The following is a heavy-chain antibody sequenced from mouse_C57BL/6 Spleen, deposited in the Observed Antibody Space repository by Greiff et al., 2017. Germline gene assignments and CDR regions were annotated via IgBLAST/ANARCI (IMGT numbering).Heavy chain of an antibody. CDR3: ARSHWDFDY. J-gene: IGHJ2*01. CDR2: INPYNGGT. D-gene: IGHD4-1*01. Sequence: VQLKQSGPVLVKPGASVKMSCKASGYTFTDYYMNWVKQSHGKSLEWIGVINPYNGGTSYNQKFKGKATLTVDKSSSTAYMELNSLTSEDSAVYYCARSHWDFDYWGQGTTLTVSS. V-gene: IGHV1-19*01. CDR1: GYTFTDYY.